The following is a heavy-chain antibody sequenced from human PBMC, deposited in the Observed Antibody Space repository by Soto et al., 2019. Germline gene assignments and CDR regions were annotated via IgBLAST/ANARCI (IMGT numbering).Heavy chain of an antibody. CDR1: GYTFTGYY. Sequence: ASVKVSCKASGYTFTGYYMHWVRQAPGQGLEWMGWINPNSGGTNYAQKFQGWVTMTRDTSISTAYMELSRLRSDDTAVYYCARDAVYNCGGDCYAFDIWGQGTMVTVSS. D-gene: IGHD2-21*02. CDR3: ARDAVYNCGGDCYAFDI. J-gene: IGHJ3*02. CDR2: INPNSGGT. V-gene: IGHV1-2*04.